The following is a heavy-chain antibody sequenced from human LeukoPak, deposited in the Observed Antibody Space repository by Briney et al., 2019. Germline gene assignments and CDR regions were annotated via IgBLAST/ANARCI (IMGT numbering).Heavy chain of an antibody. J-gene: IGHJ5*02. Sequence: SVKVSCKASGFSFTNYGVNWVRQAPGQGLEWMGGIIPIIGTANYAQKFQGRVTITTDASTSTAYMELSSLRSEDTAVYYCARSGNWYYDDIGYNWFDPWGQGTLVTVSS. CDR1: GFSFTNYG. CDR2: IIPIIGTA. CDR3: ARSGNWYYDDIGYNWFDP. V-gene: IGHV1-69*05. D-gene: IGHD3-16*01.